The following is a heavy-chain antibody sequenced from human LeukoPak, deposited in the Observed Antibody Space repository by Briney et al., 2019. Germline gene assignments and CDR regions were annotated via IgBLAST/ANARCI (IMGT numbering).Heavy chain of an antibody. Sequence: SGGSLRLSCAASGFSFRNYAVHWVRQAPGKGLEWVAVISADGNNKFYADSVRGRFTISRDNSKNTVSVQLNSLRAEDTAMYFCARDNSWNDVGFFDFWGQGTLVTVSS. V-gene: IGHV3-30*04. CDR2: ISADGNNK. D-gene: IGHD1-20*01. CDR1: GFSFRNYA. J-gene: IGHJ4*02. CDR3: ARDNSWNDVGFFDF.